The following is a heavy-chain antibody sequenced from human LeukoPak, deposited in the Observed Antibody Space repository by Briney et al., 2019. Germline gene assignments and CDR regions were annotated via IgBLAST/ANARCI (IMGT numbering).Heavy chain of an antibody. V-gene: IGHV3-21*01. Sequence: GGSLRLSCAASGFTFSSYSMNWVRQAPGKGLEWVSSIRSSSSYIYYADSVKGRFTISRDNAKNSLYLQMNSLRAEDTAVYYCAISGGYSYGRWGLGDYWGQGTLVTVSS. D-gene: IGHD5-18*01. CDR3: AISGGYSYGRWGLGDY. CDR2: IRSSSSYI. CDR1: GFTFSSYS. J-gene: IGHJ4*02.